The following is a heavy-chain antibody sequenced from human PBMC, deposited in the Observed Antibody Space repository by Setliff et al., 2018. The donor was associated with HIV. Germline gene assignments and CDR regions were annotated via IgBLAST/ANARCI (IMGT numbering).Heavy chain of an antibody. CDR3: ARARRITMIVDAFDI. V-gene: IGHV1-46*01. J-gene: IGHJ3*02. Sequence: GASVKVSCKASGYTFTSYYMHWVRQAPGQGLEWIGIINPSGCSTSYAQKFQGRVTITRDTSTSTVYMELGSLRSEDTAVYYCARARRITMIVDAFDIWGQGTMVTVSS. CDR1: GYTFTSYY. CDR2: INPSGCST. D-gene: IGHD3-22*01.